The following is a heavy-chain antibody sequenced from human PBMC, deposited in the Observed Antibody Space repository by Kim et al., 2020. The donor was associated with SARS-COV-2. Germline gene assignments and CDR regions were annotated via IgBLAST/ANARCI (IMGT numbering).Heavy chain of an antibody. Sequence: SETLSLTCTVSGGSISSGGYYWSRIRQHPGKGLEWIGNIYYRGSTYYNPSLKSLDTISEDTSKNQLSLKLSSGTAADTAEQSCASAFNSTGKYGMKVWG. V-gene: IGHV4-31*01. CDR2: IYYRGST. D-gene: IGHD2-2*01. J-gene: IGHJ6*01. CDR1: GGSISSGGYY. CDR3: ASAFNSTGKYGMKV.